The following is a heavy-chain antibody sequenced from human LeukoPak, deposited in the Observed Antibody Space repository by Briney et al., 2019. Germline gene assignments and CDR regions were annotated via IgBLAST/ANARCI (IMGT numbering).Heavy chain of an antibody. D-gene: IGHD5-24*01. J-gene: IGHJ4*02. V-gene: IGHV1-18*01. CDR3: ARALVDRYKEFDY. CDR2: ISAYNGNT. CDR1: GYTFTTYG. Sequence: ASVKVSCKTSGYTFTTYGITWVRQAPGQGLEWMGWISAYNGNTNYAQKLQGRVTMTTDTSTSTAYMELRSLRSDDTAVYFCARALVDRYKEFDYWGQGTLVTVSS.